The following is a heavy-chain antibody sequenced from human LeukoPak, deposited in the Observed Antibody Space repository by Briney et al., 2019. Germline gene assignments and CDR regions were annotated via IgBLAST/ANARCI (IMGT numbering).Heavy chain of an antibody. D-gene: IGHD2-21*02. V-gene: IGHV3-74*01. CDR3: ARELPREVTLDY. J-gene: IGHJ4*01. CDR2: INTDGSDI. Sequence: GGSLRLSCAASGFTFISYGMQWVRQAPGKGLVWVSRINTDGSDISYADSVKGRFTISRDNAKNTLYLQMNSLKGEDTAVYYCARELPREVTLDYWGQGTLVTVSS. CDR1: GFTFISYG.